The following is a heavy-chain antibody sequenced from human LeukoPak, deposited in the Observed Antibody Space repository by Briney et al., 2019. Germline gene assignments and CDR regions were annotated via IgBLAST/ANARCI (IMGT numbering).Heavy chain of an antibody. CDR3: AKGAVITVVRGVISAHFDY. D-gene: IGHD3-10*01. CDR2: ISGSGGST. V-gene: IGHV3-23*01. Sequence: GGSLRLSCAASGFTFSSYAMSWVRQAPGKGLEWVSAISGSGGSTYYADSVKGRFTISRDNSKNTLYLQMNSLRAEDTAVYYCAKGAVITVVRGVISAHFDYWGQGTLVTVSS. CDR1: GFTFSSYA. J-gene: IGHJ4*02.